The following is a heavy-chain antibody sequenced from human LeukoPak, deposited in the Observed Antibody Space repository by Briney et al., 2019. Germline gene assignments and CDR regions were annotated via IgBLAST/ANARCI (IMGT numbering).Heavy chain of an antibody. CDR1: GFSFKDFT. CDR3: ARDSHSSGWYGLGYYYYYMDV. V-gene: IGHV3-43*01. CDR2: ISWDSYSR. J-gene: IGHJ6*03. D-gene: IGHD6-19*01. Sequence: GGSLRLSCAASGFSFKDFTMHWVRLVPGKGLEWVALISWDSYSRYYADSVKGRFTISRDNAKNSLYLQMNSLRAEDTAVYYCARDSHSSGWYGLGYYYYYMDVWGKGTTVTISS.